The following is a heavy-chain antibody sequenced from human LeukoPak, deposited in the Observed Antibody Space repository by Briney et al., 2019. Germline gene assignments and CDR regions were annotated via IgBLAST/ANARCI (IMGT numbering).Heavy chain of an antibody. V-gene: IGHV3-30*02. D-gene: IGHD1-1*01. Sequence: TGGSLRLSCAASGLTFSNYGLHWVRQAPGKGLEWVAFIRSDGNIKYYADSVKGRFTISRDNSKNTLHLQMNSLRAEDTAVYYCAKDVPTAYFDYWGQGTLVTASS. CDR1: GLTFSNYG. CDR3: AKDVPTAYFDY. J-gene: IGHJ4*02. CDR2: IRSDGNIK.